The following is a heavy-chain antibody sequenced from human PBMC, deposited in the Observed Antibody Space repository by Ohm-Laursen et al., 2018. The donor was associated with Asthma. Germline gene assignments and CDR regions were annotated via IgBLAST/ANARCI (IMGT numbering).Heavy chain of an antibody. Sequence: SLRLSCAASGFTFDDYAMHWVRQAPGKGLEWVSGISWNSGSIGYADSVKGRFTISRDNAKNSLYLQMNSLRAEDTAVYYCARDGETVDSSSAGGFVYWGQGTLVTVSS. D-gene: IGHD6-6*01. CDR3: ARDGETVDSSSAGGFVY. CDR1: GFTFDDYA. CDR2: ISWNSGSI. J-gene: IGHJ4*02. V-gene: IGHV3-9*01.